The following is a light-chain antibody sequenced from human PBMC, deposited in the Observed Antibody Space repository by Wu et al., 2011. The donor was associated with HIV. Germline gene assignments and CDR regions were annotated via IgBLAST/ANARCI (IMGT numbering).Light chain of an antibody. CDR2: GAS. CDR1: QGVNSY. CDR3: QQDGLT. V-gene: IGKV3-11*01. Sequence: EIVLTQSPATLSLSPGERATLSCRASQGVNSYLAWYQQTPGQAPRLLMYGASNRATGTPARFSGSGSGTDFTLIITGLEAEDFAVYYCQQDGLTFGAGTQGG. J-gene: IGKJ4*01.